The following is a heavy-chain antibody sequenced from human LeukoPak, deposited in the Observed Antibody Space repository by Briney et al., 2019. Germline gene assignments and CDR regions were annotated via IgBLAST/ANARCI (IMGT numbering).Heavy chain of an antibody. CDR3: ARGRYHNY. D-gene: IGHD1-26*01. CDR2: IYYSGST. CDR1: GGSFSGHY. Sequence: SETLSLTCAVSGGSFSGHYWGWIRQPPGKGLEWIGYIYYSGSTNYNPSLKSRVTISVDTSKNQFSLKLSSVTAADTAVYYCARGRYHNYWGQGTLVTVSS. V-gene: IGHV4-59*08. J-gene: IGHJ4*02.